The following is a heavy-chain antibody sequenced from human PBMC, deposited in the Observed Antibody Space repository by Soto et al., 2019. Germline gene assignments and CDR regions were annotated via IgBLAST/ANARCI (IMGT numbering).Heavy chain of an antibody. V-gene: IGHV3-49*03. CDR1: GFTFGDYA. J-gene: IGHJ4*02. CDR2: IRSKAYGGTT. Sequence: GGSLRLSCTASGFTFGDYAMSWFRQAPGKKLEWVGFIRSKAYGGTTEYAASVKGRFTISRDDSKSIAYLQMNSLKTEDTAVYYCTRDANDYVWETAFDYWGQGTLVTVSS. CDR3: TRDANDYVWETAFDY. D-gene: IGHD3-16*01.